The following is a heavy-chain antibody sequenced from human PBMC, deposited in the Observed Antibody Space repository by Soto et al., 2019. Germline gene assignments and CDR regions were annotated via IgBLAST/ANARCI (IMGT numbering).Heavy chain of an antibody. Sequence: GESLKISCKGSGYSFTSYWIGWVRQMPGKGLEWMGIIYPGDSDTRYSPSFQGQVTISADKSISTAYLQWSSLKASDTAMYYCASHFENIAAAGNNYFGMDVWGQGTTVTVSS. J-gene: IGHJ6*02. CDR3: ASHFENIAAAGNNYFGMDV. CDR1: GYSFTSYW. D-gene: IGHD6-13*01. CDR2: IYPGDSDT. V-gene: IGHV5-51*01.